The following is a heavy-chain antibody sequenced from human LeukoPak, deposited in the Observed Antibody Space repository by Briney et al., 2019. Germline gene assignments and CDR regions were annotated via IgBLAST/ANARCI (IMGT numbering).Heavy chain of an antibody. D-gene: IGHD2-15*01. V-gene: IGHV3-23*01. CDR3: ARDIEASI. J-gene: IGHJ4*02. CDR1: GFTFSSYA. Sequence: PGGSLRLSRAASGFTFSSYAMRWVREAPGRGLEWVSLISHSGANTFYADSVKGRFGVSRDNSKNTMYLQMNSLRAEDTAVYYCARDIEASIWGQGTLVAVSS. CDR2: ISHSGANT.